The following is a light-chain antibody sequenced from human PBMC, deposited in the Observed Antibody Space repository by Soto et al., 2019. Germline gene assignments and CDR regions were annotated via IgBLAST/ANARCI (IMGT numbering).Light chain of an antibody. V-gene: IGLV2-11*01. Sequence: QSALTQPRSVSWSPGQSVTISCTGTSSDVGVYNFVSWYQHHPGKAPKLMIYDVSKRPSGFPDRFSGSKSGNTASLTISGLQAKDEADYYCCSYAGSYTPMVFGGGTKLTVL. CDR2: DVS. J-gene: IGLJ2*01. CDR3: CSYAGSYTPMV. CDR1: SSDVGVYNF.